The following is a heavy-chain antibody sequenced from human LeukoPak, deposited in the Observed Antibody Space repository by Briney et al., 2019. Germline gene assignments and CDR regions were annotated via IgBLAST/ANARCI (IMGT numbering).Heavy chain of an antibody. V-gene: IGHV1-69*05. Sequence: ASVKVSCKASGGTFSSYPISWVRQAPGQGLEWMGGIIPIFGTTNYAQKFQGRVTIITDESTSTTYMELGSLRSEDTAVYYCARCMGECQLVSWFDPWGQGTLVTVSS. D-gene: IGHD3-16*01. CDR3: ARCMGECQLVSWFDP. CDR1: GGTFSSYP. CDR2: IIPIFGTT. J-gene: IGHJ5*02.